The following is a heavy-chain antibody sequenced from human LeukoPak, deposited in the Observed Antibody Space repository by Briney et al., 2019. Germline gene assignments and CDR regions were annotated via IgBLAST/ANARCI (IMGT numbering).Heavy chain of an antibody. J-gene: IGHJ6*03. V-gene: IGHV1-69*13. CDR1: GGTFSSYA. CDR3: ARGYCSSTSCSSYYYYMDV. D-gene: IGHD2-2*01. CDR2: IIPIFGTA. Sequence: ASVKVSCKASGGTFSSYAISWVRQAPGQGLEWMGGIIPIFGTANYAQMFQGRVTNTADESTSTAYMELSSLSSEDTAVYYCARGYCSSTSCSSYYYYMDVWGKGTPVTVSS.